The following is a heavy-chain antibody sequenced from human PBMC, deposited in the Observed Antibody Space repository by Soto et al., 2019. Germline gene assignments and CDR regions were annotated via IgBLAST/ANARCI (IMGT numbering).Heavy chain of an antibody. J-gene: IGHJ6*02. CDR2: ISASDGST. V-gene: IGHV3-23*01. CDR3: ARVWERTVTTRKYFYAMDV. CDR1: GFTFYSYA. Sequence: EVQLLESGGGLVQPGGSLTLSCAASGFTFYSYAMTWVRQTPGKGLEWVSTISASDGSTYFADSVKGRFTISRDNSKNTLYLQMNSLRAEDTAIYSCARVWERTVTTRKYFYAMDVWGQGTTVTVSS. D-gene: IGHD4-17*01.